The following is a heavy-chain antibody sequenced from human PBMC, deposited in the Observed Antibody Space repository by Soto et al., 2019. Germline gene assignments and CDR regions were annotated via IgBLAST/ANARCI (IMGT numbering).Heavy chain of an antibody. CDR3: ARVERVLRYVDWSQDHYYGGRDV. D-gene: IGHD3-9*01. J-gene: IGHJ6*02. CDR2: IIPIFGTA. CDR1: GGTFSSYA. V-gene: IGHV1-69*13. Sequence: SVKVSCKASGGTFSSYAISWVRQAPGQGLGWMGGIIPIFGTANYAQQFQGRVTINADESTSTAYMELSSLRSEDTAVYYCARVERVLRYVDWSQDHYYGGRDVWGQGTTVTVSS.